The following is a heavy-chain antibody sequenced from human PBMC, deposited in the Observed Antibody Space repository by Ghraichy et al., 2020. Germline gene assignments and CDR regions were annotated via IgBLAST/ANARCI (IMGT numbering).Heavy chain of an antibody. D-gene: IGHD2-8*02. CDR2: IKPDESEK. J-gene: IGHJ5*02. CDR3: ARARASVDPAWWCDGLDP. Sequence: GGSLRLSCAASGFTFSSYWMSWVRQAPGKGLEWVAKIKPDESEKDYVASVKGRFTISRDNAKNSLYLQMNSLRAEDTAVYYCARARASVDPAWWCDGLDPWCQGTRETVSA. V-gene: IGHV3-7*01. CDR1: GFTFSSYW.